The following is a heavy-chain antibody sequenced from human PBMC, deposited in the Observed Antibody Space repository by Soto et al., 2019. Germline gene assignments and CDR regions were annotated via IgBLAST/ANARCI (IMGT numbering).Heavy chain of an antibody. Sequence: PSAPLSLTCAASGGSIRIGGYSWRWIRQQPGKGLEGSGYIYHSGSTSYNPTLNSRVTISGDRSKNQFSLKLSSVTAADTAGYYWARDCTKGVCPSFGAFDISGRGTTGTDS. CDR2: IYHSGST. V-gene: IGHV4-30-2*01. J-gene: IGHJ3*02. CDR1: GGSIRIGGYS. CDR3: ARDCTKGVCPSFGAFDI. D-gene: IGHD2-8*01.